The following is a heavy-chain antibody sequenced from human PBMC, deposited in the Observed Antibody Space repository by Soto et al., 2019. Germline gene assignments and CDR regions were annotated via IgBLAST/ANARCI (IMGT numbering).Heavy chain of an antibody. CDR3: ARSGPTNYFDY. V-gene: IGHV3-30*03. CDR1: GFTFRAYG. D-gene: IGHD1-26*01. J-gene: IGHJ4*02. CDR2: ISDDGGRFT. Sequence: GSLRLSCAASGFTFRAYGMHWVRQAPGKGLEWVAFISDDGGRFTYVADSVKGRFSISRDDSRNMVFLQMTSLGAEDTAIYFCARSGPTNYFDYWGQGSLVTVS.